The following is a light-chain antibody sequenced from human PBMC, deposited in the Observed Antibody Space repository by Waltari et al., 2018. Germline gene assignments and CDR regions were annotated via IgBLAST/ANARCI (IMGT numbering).Light chain of an antibody. V-gene: IGLV1-47*01. J-gene: IGLJ3*02. CDR3: VVWDDSLSGRV. Sequence: QSVLTQPPSASGPPGQRVTISCSGSSSNIGSYFVYWYQQLPGTAPKLLIYRNNQRPSGVPDRFSGSTSGTSASLAISGLRSEDEADYYCVVWDDSLSGRVFGGGTKLTVL. CDR2: RNN. CDR1: SSNIGSYF.